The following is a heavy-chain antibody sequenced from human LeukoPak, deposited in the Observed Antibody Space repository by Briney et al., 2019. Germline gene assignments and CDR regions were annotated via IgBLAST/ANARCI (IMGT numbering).Heavy chain of an antibody. V-gene: IGHV1-2*02. CDR1: GYTFTAYY. CDR3: ARGVGRGSLRRFDP. J-gene: IGHJ5*02. CDR2: INTNIGGT. D-gene: IGHD2-15*01. Sequence: ASMKVSCKASGYTFTAYYIHWVRQAPGQGLEWMGWINTNIGGTDCAQKFQGRVTMTRDTSISTAYMELNRLTYDDTAVYYCARGVGRGSLRRFDPWGQGTLVTVSS.